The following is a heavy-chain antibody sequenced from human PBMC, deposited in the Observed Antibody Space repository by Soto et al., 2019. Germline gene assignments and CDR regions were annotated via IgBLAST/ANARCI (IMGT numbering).Heavy chain of an antibody. J-gene: IGHJ6*02. V-gene: IGHV4-31*03. CDR2: IYYSGST. D-gene: IGHD3-10*01. CDR3: ARDKSGYYYGSGRSDFHYYYGMDV. CDR1: GGSISSGGYY. Sequence: SETLSLTCTVSGGSISSGGYYWSWIRQHPGKGLEWIGYIYYSGSTYYNPSLKSRVTISVDTSKNQFSLKLSSVTAADTAAYYCARDKSGYYYGSGRSDFHYYYGMDVWGQGTTVTVSS.